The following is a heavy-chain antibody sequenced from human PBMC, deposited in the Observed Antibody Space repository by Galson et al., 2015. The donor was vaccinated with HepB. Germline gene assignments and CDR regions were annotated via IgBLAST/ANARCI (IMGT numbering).Heavy chain of an antibody. CDR3: ARDSSSWTFDY. Sequence: SLRLSCAASGFTFSSYAMHWVRQAPGKGLEWVSSISSSSSYIYYADSVKGRFTISRDNAKNSLYLQMNSLRAEDTAVYYCARDSSSWTFDYWGQGTLVTVSS. CDR2: ISSSSSYI. CDR1: GFTFSSYA. J-gene: IGHJ4*02. V-gene: IGHV3-21*01. D-gene: IGHD6-13*01.